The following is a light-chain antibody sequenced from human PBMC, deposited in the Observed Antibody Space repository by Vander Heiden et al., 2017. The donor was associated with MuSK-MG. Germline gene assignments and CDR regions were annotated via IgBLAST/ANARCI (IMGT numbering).Light chain of an antibody. CDR3: RLWYNNSDHPGV. J-gene: IGLJ2*01. CDR1: NIGTEN. CDR2: ADS. V-gene: IGLV3-21*02. Sequence: FVVTQPPPGSGAPGQKARTTCGGDNIGTENVHWYQEKPGQAPAVGVHADSDRPPGIPARFSSSNSWRAAALTIIRVEAGDDADYYCRLWYNNSDHPGVFGGGTKLTVL.